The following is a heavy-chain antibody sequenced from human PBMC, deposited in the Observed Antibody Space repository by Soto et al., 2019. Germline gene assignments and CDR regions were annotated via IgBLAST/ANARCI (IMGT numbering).Heavy chain of an antibody. CDR1: GFTFSNYW. J-gene: IGHJ6*02. D-gene: IGHD2-15*01. V-gene: IGHV3-7*01. CDR3: ARGDIVVVVAAGGMDV. CDR2: INQDGSER. Sequence: LRLSCVASGFTFSNYWMTWVRQAPGKGLEWVANINQDGSERTHVDSVKGRFTVSRDNAKNSLYLEMNRLRAEDTAVYYCARGDIVVVVAAGGMDVWGQGTTVTVSS.